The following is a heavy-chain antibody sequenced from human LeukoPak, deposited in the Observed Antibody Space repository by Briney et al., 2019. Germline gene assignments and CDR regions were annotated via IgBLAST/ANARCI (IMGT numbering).Heavy chain of an antibody. J-gene: IGHJ4*02. Sequence: SETLSLTCAVYGGSFSGYYWSWIRQPPGKGLEWIGEINHSGSTNYNPSLKSRVTISVDTSKNQFSLKLSSVTAADTAVYYCARGPTYYDFWSGYYHFYFDYWGQGTLVTVSS. V-gene: IGHV4-34*01. CDR3: ARGPTYYDFWSGYYHFYFDY. D-gene: IGHD3-3*01. CDR2: INHSGST. CDR1: GGSFSGYY.